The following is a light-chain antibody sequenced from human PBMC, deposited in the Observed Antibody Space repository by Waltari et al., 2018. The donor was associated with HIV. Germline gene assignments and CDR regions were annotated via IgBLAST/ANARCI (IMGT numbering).Light chain of an antibody. Sequence: EIVLTQSPATLSLSTGERATLSCRASQSVSSNFAWYQQKPGQAPRPLIYGASNRATGIPARFSGSGSGTDFTLTISSLEPEDFAVYYCQQRGNWPWTFGQGTKVEIK. CDR3: QQRGNWPWT. V-gene: IGKV3-11*01. CDR2: GAS. J-gene: IGKJ1*01. CDR1: QSVSSN.